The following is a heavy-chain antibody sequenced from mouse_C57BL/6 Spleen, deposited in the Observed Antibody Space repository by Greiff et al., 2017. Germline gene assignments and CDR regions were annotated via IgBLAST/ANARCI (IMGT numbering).Heavy chain of an antibody. CDR2: IYPGNSDT. CDR1: GYTFTSYW. V-gene: IGHV1-5*01. J-gene: IGHJ1*03. D-gene: IGHD1-1*01. CDR3: TRSSYYGSRGYWYFDV. Sequence: VQLQQSGTVLARPGASVKMSCKTSGYTFTSYWMHWVKQRPGQGLEWIGAIYPGNSDTSYNQKFKGKAKLTAVTSASTAYMELSSLTNEDSAVYYCTRSSYYGSRGYWYFDVWGTGTTVTVSS.